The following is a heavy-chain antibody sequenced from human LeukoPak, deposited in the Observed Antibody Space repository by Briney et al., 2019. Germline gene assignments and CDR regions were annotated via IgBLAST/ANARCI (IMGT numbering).Heavy chain of an antibody. CDR3: ARWWSGWSSYYGY. V-gene: IGHV3-7*01. J-gene: IGHJ4*02. CDR2: IKQDGSEK. D-gene: IGHD3-3*01. CDR1: GFTFSSYW. Sequence: GGSLRLSGAASGFTFSSYWMSWVHQAPGKGLEWVANIKQDGSEKYYVDSVKGRFTISRDNAKNSLYLQMNSLRAEDTAVYYCARWWSGWSSYYGYWGQGTLVTVSS.